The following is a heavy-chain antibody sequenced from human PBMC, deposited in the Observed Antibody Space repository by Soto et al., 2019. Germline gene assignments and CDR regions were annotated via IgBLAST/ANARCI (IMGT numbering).Heavy chain of an antibody. V-gene: IGHV3-23*01. CDR3: LTWSHKVLTGPDGYGMDV. CDR2: ISSNGGYT. CDR1: GGPFSGCA. D-gene: IGHD3-9*01. J-gene: IGHJ6*02. Sequence: LRLSCAASGGPFSGCALSWVRQAPGGGLEWVSFISSNGGYTNYADSVKGRFSISRDNSNNMLYLQMSSLRAEDSAIYYCLTWSHKVLTGPDGYGMDVWGQGTTVTVSS.